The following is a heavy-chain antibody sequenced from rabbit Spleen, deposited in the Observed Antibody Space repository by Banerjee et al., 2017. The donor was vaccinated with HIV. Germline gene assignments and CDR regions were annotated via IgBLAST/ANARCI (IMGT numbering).Heavy chain of an antibody. CDR1: GFDLSKNY. Sequence: QSLQESGGGLFQPGGSLTLTCKASGFDLSKNYLWWVRQAPGKRLEWIGWVSNGDTYYASWAKGRFTISRTSSTTVTLEMTSLTAADTATYFCARGSAAMTMVIIGFYLNLWGQGTLVTVS. CDR2: VSNGDT. CDR3: ARGSAAMTMVIIGFYLNL. D-gene: IGHD2-1*01. V-gene: IGHV1S40*01. J-gene: IGHJ4*01.